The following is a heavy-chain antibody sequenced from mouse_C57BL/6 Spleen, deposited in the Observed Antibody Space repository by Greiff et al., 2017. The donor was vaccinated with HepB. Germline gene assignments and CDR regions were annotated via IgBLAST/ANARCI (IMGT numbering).Heavy chain of an antibody. CDR3: TSYYGSQYHFDY. D-gene: IGHD1-1*01. Sequence: VQLQQSGAELVRPGASVKLSCTASGFNIKDDYMHWVKQRPEQGLEWIGWIDPENGDTEYASKFQGKATITADTSSNAAYLQLRNLTSEDTAVYYCTSYYGSQYHFDYWGQGTTLTVSS. V-gene: IGHV14-4*01. J-gene: IGHJ2*01. CDR2: IDPENGDT. CDR1: GFNIKDDY.